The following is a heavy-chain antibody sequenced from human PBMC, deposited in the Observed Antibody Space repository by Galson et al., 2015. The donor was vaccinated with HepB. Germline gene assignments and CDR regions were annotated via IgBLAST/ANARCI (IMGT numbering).Heavy chain of an antibody. CDR1: GITFNTYS. Sequence: SLRLSCAASGITFNTYSMNWVRQAPGKGLEWVASISSNTLYTNYADSVKGRFTISRDNAKNSLYPQINGLRAEDTAVYYCARVADADYGDHTHFDSWGQGTLVTVSS. CDR3: ARVADADYGDHTHFDS. CDR2: ISSNTLYT. D-gene: IGHD4-17*01. J-gene: IGHJ4*02. V-gene: IGHV3-21*01.